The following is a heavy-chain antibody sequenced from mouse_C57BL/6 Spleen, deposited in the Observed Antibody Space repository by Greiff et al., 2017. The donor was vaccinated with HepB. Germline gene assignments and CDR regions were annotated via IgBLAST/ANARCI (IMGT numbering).Heavy chain of an antibody. CDR2: ISSGSSTI. CDR1: GFTFSDYG. V-gene: IGHV5-17*01. CDR3: ARPSYPAMDY. Sequence: EVKVVESGGGLVKPGGSLKLSCAASGFTFSDYGMHWVRQAPEKGLEWVAYISSGSSTIYYADTVKGRFTISRDNAKNTLFLQMTSLRSEDTAMSYCARPSYPAMDYWGQGTSVTVSS. J-gene: IGHJ4*01.